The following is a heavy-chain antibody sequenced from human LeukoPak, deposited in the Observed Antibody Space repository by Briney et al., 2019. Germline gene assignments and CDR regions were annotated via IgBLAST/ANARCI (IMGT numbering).Heavy chain of an antibody. J-gene: IGHJ3*02. CDR1: GDSVSSNSAA. Sequence: SQTLSLTCAISGDSVSSNSAAWNWIRQSPSRGLEWPGRTYYRSKWYNDHAVSVKSRITINPDTSQNQFSLHLNSVTPEDTAVYYCASSGYYSHDTFDIWGQGTMVTVSS. CDR2: TYYRSKWYN. D-gene: IGHD3-22*01. V-gene: IGHV6-1*01. CDR3: ASSGYYSHDTFDI.